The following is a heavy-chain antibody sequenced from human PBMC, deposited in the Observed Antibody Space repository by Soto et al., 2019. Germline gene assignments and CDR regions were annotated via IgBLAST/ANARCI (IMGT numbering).Heavy chain of an antibody. CDR1: GYTFTSYY. CDR2: INPSGGST. V-gene: IGHV1-46*01. D-gene: IGHD2-15*01. J-gene: IGHJ6*02. Sequence: ASVKVSCKASGYTFTSYYMHWVRQAPGQGLEWMGIINPSGGSTSYAQKFQGRVTMTRDTSTGTVYMELSSLRSEDTAVYYCARDRGYCSGGSCPRSYYYYGMDVWGQGTTVTVSS. CDR3: ARDRGYCSGGSCPRSYYYYGMDV.